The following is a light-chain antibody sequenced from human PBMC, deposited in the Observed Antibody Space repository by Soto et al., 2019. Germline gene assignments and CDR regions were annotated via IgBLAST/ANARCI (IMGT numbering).Light chain of an antibody. CDR3: QQYSKWPQT. V-gene: IGKV3-15*01. CDR1: QSINNN. Sequence: EIVVTQSPATLSVSPGERATLSCRASQSINNNLAWYQQKPGQAPRLLIYNAFTRATGIPARFSGSGSGTEFTLTISSLQSEDFAIYYCQQYSKWPQTFGQGTKVEIK. J-gene: IGKJ1*01. CDR2: NAF.